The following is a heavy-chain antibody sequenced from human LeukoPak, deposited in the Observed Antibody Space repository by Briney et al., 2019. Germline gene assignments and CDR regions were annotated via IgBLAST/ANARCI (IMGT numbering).Heavy chain of an antibody. Sequence: ASVKVSCKASGGTFSSYAISWVRQAPGQGLEWMGGIIPIFGTANYAQKFQGRVTITADESTSTAYMELSSLRSEDTAVYYCARGWFGELLFPSWGQGTLVTVSS. CDR3: ARGWFGELLFPS. CDR1: GGTFSSYA. D-gene: IGHD3-10*01. V-gene: IGHV1-69*13. J-gene: IGHJ5*02. CDR2: IIPIFGTA.